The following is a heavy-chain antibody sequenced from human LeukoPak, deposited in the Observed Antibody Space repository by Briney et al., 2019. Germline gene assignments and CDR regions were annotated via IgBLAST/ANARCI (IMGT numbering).Heavy chain of an antibody. CDR3: ARGLNYYDSSGYGY. Sequence: SETLSLTCTVSGGSISSYYWSWIRQPPGKGLEWIGEINHSGSTNYNPSLKSRVTISVDTSKNQFSLKLSSVTAADTAVYYCARGLNYYDSSGYGYWGQGTLVTVSS. V-gene: IGHV4-34*01. CDR1: GGSISSYY. D-gene: IGHD3-22*01. CDR2: INHSGST. J-gene: IGHJ4*02.